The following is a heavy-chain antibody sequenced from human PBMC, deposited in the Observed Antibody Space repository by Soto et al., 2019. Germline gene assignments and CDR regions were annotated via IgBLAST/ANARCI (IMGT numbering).Heavy chain of an antibody. CDR3: AKKGLGSLTTYCNSGDCHYAFDI. Sequence: EVQLLESGGGLVQPGGSLRLSCAASGFTFSNYAMTWVRQAPGKGLEWVSPISGGGDGTFYADSVKGRFTISRDNSRNTVYLQMNSLRAEDTAVYDCAKKGLGSLTTYCNSGDCHYAFDIWGQGTMVTVSS. CDR1: GFTFSNYA. V-gene: IGHV3-23*01. CDR2: ISGGGDGT. D-gene: IGHD2-21*02. J-gene: IGHJ3*02.